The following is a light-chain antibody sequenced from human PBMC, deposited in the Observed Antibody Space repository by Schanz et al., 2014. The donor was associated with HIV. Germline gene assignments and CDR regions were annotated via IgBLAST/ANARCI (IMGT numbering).Light chain of an antibody. J-gene: IGLJ3*02. Sequence: QSVLTQPPSVSGAPGQRVTISCTGSRSNIGSNTVHWYQQLPGTAPKLLIYSNDRRPSGVPDRFSGSKSGNTASLTISGLQAEDEADYYCCSYAGDYWVFGGGTKLTVL. CDR1: RSNIGSNT. CDR3: CSYAGDYWV. CDR2: SND. V-gene: IGLV1-44*01.